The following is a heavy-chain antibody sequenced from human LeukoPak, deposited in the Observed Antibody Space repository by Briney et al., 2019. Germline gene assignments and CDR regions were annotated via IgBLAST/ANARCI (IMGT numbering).Heavy chain of an antibody. V-gene: IGHV1-2*02. CDR3: ARRPKGIVVGPAKPPDY. CDR1: GYTFTGYY. J-gene: IGHJ4*02. D-gene: IGHD2-2*01. CDR2: INPNSGGT. Sequence: VKVSCKASGYTFTGYYMHWVRQAPGQGLEWMGWINPNSGGTNYAQKFQGRVTMTRDTSISTAYMELSRLRSDDTAVYYCARRPKGIVVGPAKPPDYWGQGTLVTVSS.